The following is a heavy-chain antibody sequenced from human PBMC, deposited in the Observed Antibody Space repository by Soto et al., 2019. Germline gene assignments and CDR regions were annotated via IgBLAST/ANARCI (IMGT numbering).Heavy chain of an antibody. CDR1: DGSISSGDYY. D-gene: IGHD3-22*01. CDR2: IYYGVST. Sequence: PSETLSLTCTVSDGSISSGDYYGSWIRHPPGKGLEWIGYIYYGVSTYYNSSLKSRVTISVDTSKNQFSLKLSSVTAAETAIYYCARAGQGDRRGYYHFEYWGQGTMVTVSS. J-gene: IGHJ4*02. V-gene: IGHV4-30-4*01. CDR3: ARAGQGDRRGYYHFEY.